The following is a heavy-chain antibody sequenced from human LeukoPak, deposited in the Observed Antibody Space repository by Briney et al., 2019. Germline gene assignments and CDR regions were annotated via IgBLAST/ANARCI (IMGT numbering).Heavy chain of an antibody. CDR1: GFTFSSYE. J-gene: IGHJ4*02. CDR3: ARELQTYYFDY. V-gene: IGHV3-23*01. Sequence: SGGSLRLSCAASGFTFSSYEMNWVRQAPGKGLEWVSAISGSGGSTYYADSVKGRFTISRDNSQNTLYLQMNSLRAEDTAVYYCARELQTYYFDYWGQGTLVTVSS. CDR2: ISGSGGST.